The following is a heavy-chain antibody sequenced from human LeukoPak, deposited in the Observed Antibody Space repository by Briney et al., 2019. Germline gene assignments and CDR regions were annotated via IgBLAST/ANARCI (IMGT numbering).Heavy chain of an antibody. V-gene: IGHV4-61*02. CDR2: IYMRGST. D-gene: IGHD2-15*01. CDR1: GDSISNTYYY. Sequence: SETLSLTCTVSGDSISNTYYYWSWIRQPAGKGLEWIGRIYMRGSTDYNPALKSRVTMSIDTSKNQFSLKLSSVTAADTAVYYCARVYPRNSPQLLPFDYWGQGTLVTVSS. CDR3: ARVYPRNSPQLLPFDY. J-gene: IGHJ4*02.